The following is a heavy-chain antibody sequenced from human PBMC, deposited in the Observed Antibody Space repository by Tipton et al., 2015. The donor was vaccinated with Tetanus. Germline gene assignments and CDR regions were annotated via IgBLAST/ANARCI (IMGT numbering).Heavy chain of an antibody. Sequence: LSLTCTVSGGSINSYYWSWIRQPPGKGLEWIGYIYYSGSTNYNPSLRSRVTISVDTSKNQFSLKLSSVTAADTAVYYCARIRQVGKPGPFFDYWGQGTLVTVSS. D-gene: IGHD7-27*01. CDR3: ARIRQVGKPGPFFDY. CDR2: IYYSGST. J-gene: IGHJ4*02. V-gene: IGHV4-59*01. CDR1: GGSINSYY.